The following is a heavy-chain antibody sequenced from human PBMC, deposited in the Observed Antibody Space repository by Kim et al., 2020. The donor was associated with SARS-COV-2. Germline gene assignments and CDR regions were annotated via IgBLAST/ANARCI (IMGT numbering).Heavy chain of an antibody. J-gene: IGHJ4*02. CDR3: ARPTGDSSGYYVDPYFDY. CDR1: GGSISSSSYY. Sequence: SETLSLTCTVSGGSISSSSYYWGWIRQPPGKGLEWIGSIYYSGSTSYNPSLKSRVTISVDTSKNQFSLKLSTVTAADTAVDYWARPTGDSSGYYVDPYFDYWGQGTPVTVSS. D-gene: IGHD3-22*01. CDR2: IYYSGST. V-gene: IGHV4-39*01.